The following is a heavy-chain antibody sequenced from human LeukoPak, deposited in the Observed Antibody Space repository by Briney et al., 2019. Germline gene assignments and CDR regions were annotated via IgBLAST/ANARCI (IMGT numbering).Heavy chain of an antibody. CDR3: AREGGGKRNWFDP. Sequence: SVKVSCKASGGTFSSYAISWVRQAPGQGLEWMGRIIPILGIANYAQKFQGRVTITADKSTSTAYMELSSLRSEDTAMYYCAREGGGKRNWFDPWGQGTLVTVSS. J-gene: IGHJ5*02. CDR1: GGTFSSYA. V-gene: IGHV1-69*04. D-gene: IGHD4-23*01. CDR2: IIPILGIA.